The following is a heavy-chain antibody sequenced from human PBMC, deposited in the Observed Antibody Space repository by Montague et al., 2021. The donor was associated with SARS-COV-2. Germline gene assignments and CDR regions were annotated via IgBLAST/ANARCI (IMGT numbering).Heavy chain of an antibody. CDR1: GGSISPYY. CDR2: IYYTGST. V-gene: IGHV4-59*01. D-gene: IGHD5-24*01. Sequence: SETLSLTCTVSGGSISPYYWSWIRQPPGKGLEWIGNIYYTGSTNYNSSLKSRLTISVDTSENQFSLKVTSVTPADTAVYYCARGSVELNGNAFEIWGQGTMVTVSS. CDR3: ARGSVELNGNAFEI. J-gene: IGHJ3*02.